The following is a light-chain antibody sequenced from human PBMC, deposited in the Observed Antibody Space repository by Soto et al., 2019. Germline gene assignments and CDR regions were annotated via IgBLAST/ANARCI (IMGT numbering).Light chain of an antibody. Sequence: SVLTQPASVSGSPGQSITISCTGTSSDVGGYNYVSWYQQHPGKAPKLMIYEVINRPSGVSNRFSGSKSGNTAPLTISGLQAEDEADYYCSSYTSSSTSVFGTGTKVTVL. CDR2: EVI. CDR3: SSYTSSSTSV. CDR1: SSDVGGYNY. J-gene: IGLJ1*01. V-gene: IGLV2-14*01.